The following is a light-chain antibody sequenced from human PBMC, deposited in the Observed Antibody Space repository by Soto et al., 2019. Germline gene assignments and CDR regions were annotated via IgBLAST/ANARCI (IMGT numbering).Light chain of an antibody. CDR2: NNN. J-gene: IGLJ2*01. V-gene: IGLV1-44*01. Sequence: QSVLTQPPSASGTPGQRVTISCSGSSSNIGSNTVNWYQQLPGTAPKLLIYNNNQRPSGVPDRFSGSKSGTSASLAISGLQSEDEDDYYCAAWDDSLNGHVVFGGGTKLTVL. CDR1: SSNIGSNT. CDR3: AAWDDSLNGHVV.